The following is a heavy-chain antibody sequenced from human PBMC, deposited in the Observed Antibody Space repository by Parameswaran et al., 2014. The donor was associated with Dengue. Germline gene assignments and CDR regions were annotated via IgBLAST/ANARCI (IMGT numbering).Heavy chain of an antibody. CDR2: IKQDGSEK. D-gene: IGHD5-18*01. Sequence: GSLRLSCAASGFTFSSYWMSWVRQAPGKGLEWVANIKQDGSEKYYVDSVKGRFTISRDNAKNSLYLQMNSLRAEDTAVYYCARLDTAMVMNWFDPWGQGTLVTVSS. V-gene: IGHV3-7*01. CDR1: GFTFSSYW. CDR3: ARLDTAMVMNWFDP. J-gene: IGHJ5*02.